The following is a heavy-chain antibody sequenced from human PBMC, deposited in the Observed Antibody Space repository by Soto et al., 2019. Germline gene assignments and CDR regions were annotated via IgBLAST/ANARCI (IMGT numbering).Heavy chain of an antibody. D-gene: IGHD2-15*01. CDR3: ARDRVDCSGGNCWRSVEDT. J-gene: IGHJ5*02. CDR1: GYTFSNFA. CDR2: INAGNWNT. Sequence: ASVKVSCKASGYTFSNFAMHWVRQAPGQRLEWMGWINAGNWNTKYSQKFQGRVTITRDTSTSTVYMELSSLKSEDTAVYYCARDRVDCSGGNCWRSVEDTWGQGTLVTVSS. V-gene: IGHV1-3*01.